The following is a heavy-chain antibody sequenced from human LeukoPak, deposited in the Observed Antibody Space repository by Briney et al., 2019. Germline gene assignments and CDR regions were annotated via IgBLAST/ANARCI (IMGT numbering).Heavy chain of an antibody. Sequence: ASVKVSCKASGYTFTSYDINWVRQAPGQGLEWLGYISAYSGETNYAQKVQGRVIMTTDTSTNTAYLEMRSLTSDDTAAYYCARDIPESFGYYVWGQGSQVIVSS. CDR1: GYTFTSYD. CDR3: ARDIPESFGYYV. CDR2: ISAYSGET. J-gene: IGHJ4*02. D-gene: IGHD1-26*01. V-gene: IGHV1-18*01.